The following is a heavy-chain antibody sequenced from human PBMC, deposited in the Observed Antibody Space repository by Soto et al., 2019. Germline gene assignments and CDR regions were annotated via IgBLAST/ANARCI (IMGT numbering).Heavy chain of an antibody. CDR2: INHSGST. CDR3: ARGNRYSYGKVYNRFDP. D-gene: IGHD5-18*01. V-gene: IGHV4-34*01. J-gene: IGHJ5*02. CDR1: GGSFSGYY. Sequence: PSETLSLTCAVYGGSFSGYYWSWIRQPPGKGLEWIGEINHSGSTNYNPSLKSRVTISVDTSKNQFSLKLSSVTAADTAVYYCARGNRYSYGKVYNRFDPWGQGTLVTAPQ.